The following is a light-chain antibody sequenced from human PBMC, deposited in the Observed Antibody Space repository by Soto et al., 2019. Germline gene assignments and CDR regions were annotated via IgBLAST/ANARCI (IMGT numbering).Light chain of an antibody. Sequence: DIQMTQSPSTLSASVGDRVTITCRASESVRRWLAWYQQKTGRTPKLLIYQASTLETGGPSRFSGSGSGTEFTLTISSLQPADFATYYGQQDNAYSQAFGQGTKVEIK. J-gene: IGKJ1*01. CDR1: ESVRRW. CDR3: QQDNAYSQA. V-gene: IGKV1-5*03. CDR2: QAS.